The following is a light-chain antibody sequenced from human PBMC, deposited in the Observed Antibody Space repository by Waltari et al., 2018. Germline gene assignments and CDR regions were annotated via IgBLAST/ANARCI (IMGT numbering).Light chain of an antibody. CDR1: SNDIGNYDL. J-gene: IGLJ1*01. CDR2: GAT. CDR3: FSFVAANSFV. Sequence: QSALTQPASVSGSPGQSITLSCTGTSNDIGNYDLVSWYQQRPGEAPKLLMYGATKRPSGVSNRFSDSKSGKTASLTSSGLQTEDEADYYCFSFVAANSFVFGPGTKVTVL. V-gene: IGLV2-23*01.